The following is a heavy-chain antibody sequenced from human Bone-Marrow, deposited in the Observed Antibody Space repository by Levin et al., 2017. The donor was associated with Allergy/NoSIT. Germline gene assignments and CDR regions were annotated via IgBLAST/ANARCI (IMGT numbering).Heavy chain of an antibody. J-gene: IGHJ4*02. CDR3: AGGPSGSYNY. CDR2: IFYSGST. D-gene: IGHD1-26*01. Sequence: SETLSLTCSVSGGSISSSNNYWGWIRQPPGKGVEWIGSIFYSGSTYYNPSLKSRVTISVDTSKNQFSLKLSSVTAADTAVYYCAGGPSGSYNYWGQGTLVTVSS. CDR1: GGSISSSNNY. V-gene: IGHV4-39*07.